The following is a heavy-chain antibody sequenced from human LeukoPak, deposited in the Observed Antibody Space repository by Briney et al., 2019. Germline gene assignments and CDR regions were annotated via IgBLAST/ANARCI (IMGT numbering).Heavy chain of an antibody. D-gene: IGHD2-2*01. J-gene: IGHJ6*03. CDR3: ATICSTSCYGYYMDV. CDR2: IKHDGSDK. CDR1: GFLFSSYW. V-gene: IGHV3-7*01. Sequence: GGSLRLSCAASGFLFSSYWMSWVRQAPGKGLEWVANIKHDGSDKYYVDSVTGRFTISRHNAKNSLSLQMNSLGVEDTAVYYCATICSTSCYGYYMDVWGKGTTVTVSS.